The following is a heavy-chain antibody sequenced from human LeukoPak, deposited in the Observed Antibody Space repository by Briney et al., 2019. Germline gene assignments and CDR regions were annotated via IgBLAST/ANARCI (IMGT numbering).Heavy chain of an antibody. CDR1: GFTFSSYA. J-gene: IGHJ3*02. V-gene: IGHV3-23*01. CDR3: AKRILWAAVRSSAFDI. Sequence: GGSLRLSCAASGFTFSSYAMSWVRQAPGKGLEWVSAISGSGGSTYYADSVKGRFTISRDNSKNTLYLQMNSLRAEDTAVYYCAKRILWAAVRSSAFDIWGQGTMVTVSS. CDR2: ISGSGGST. D-gene: IGHD2-15*01.